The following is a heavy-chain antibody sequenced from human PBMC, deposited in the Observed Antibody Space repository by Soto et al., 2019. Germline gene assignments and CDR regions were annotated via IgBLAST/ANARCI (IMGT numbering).Heavy chain of an antibody. V-gene: IGHV4-34*01. J-gene: IGHJ6*02. Sequence: SETLSLTCAVYGGSFSGYYWSWIRQPPGKGLEWIGEINHSGSTNYNPSLKSRVTISVDTSKNQFSLKLSSVTAADTAVYYCARPPGRLRGMDVWGQGTTVTVSS. D-gene: IGHD3-10*01. CDR2: INHSGST. CDR3: ARPPGRLRGMDV. CDR1: GGSFSGYY.